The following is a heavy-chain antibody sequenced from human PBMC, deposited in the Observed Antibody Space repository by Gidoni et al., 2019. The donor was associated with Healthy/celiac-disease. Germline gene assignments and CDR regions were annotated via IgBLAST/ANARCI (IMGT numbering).Heavy chain of an antibody. V-gene: IGHV4-39*01. Sequence: QLQLQESGPGLVKPSETLSLTCTVSGGSISSSSYYWGWIRQPPGKGLEWIGSIYYSGSTYYNPSLKSRVTISVDTSKNQFSLKLSSVTAADTAVYYCARQGVLRYFDLFDYWGQGTLVTVSS. CDR2: IYYSGST. CDR1: GGSISSSSYY. J-gene: IGHJ4*02. D-gene: IGHD3-9*01. CDR3: ARQGVLRYFDLFDY.